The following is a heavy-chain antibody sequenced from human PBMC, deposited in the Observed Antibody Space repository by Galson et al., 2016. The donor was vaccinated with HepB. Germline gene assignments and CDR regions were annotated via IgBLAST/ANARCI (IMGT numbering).Heavy chain of an antibody. V-gene: IGHV1-2*02. CDR3: ARADWKEGGALNL. Sequence: SVKVSCKASGLTFIDYYLHWMRQAPGQGLEWIGWINPAIGTTNYAQKFRDRVTLTSDTSITTGYMEVRGLTSDDMALYYCARADWKEGGALNLWGQGTLVTVSS. J-gene: IGHJ3*01. CDR1: GLTFIDYY. D-gene: IGHD1-1*01. CDR2: INPAIGTT.